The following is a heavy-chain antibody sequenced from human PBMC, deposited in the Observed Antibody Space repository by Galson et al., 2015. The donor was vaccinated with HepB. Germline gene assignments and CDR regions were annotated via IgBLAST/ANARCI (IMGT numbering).Heavy chain of an antibody. Sequence: SLRLSCAASGFSFSSYVMHWVRQAPGKGLEWVALISNDGSNKYYADSLKGRFTISRDDSKNTLYLQMNSLRAEDTAVYYCARDYGGYYPSSAFDIWGQGTMVTVSS. CDR3: ARDYGGYYPSSAFDI. CDR2: ISNDGSNK. D-gene: IGHD3-22*01. J-gene: IGHJ3*02. CDR1: GFSFSSYV. V-gene: IGHV3-30*04.